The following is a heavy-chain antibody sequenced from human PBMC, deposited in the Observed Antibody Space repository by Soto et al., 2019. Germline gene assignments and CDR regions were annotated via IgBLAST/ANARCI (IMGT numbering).Heavy chain of an antibody. J-gene: IGHJ4*02. CDR1: GFTFSSSS. CDR3: ARPEDLATATNGWTY. CDR2: IMPGSSHI. Sequence: GSLRLSCAASGFTFSSSSMNWVRQAPGKGLEWVSYIMPGSSHIFYADSVKGRFTISRDNAKNSLYLQMNSLRAEDTAVYYCARPEDLATATNGWTYWGQGILVTVAS. D-gene: IGHD6-13*01. V-gene: IGHV3-48*01.